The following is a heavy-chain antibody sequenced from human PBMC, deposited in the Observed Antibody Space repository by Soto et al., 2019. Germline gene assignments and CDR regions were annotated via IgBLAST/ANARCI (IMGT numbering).Heavy chain of an antibody. D-gene: IGHD3-10*01. CDR2: IYHSGNT. CDR3: ARVSASVMLRGVIIN. CDR1: GGSISSDNW. J-gene: IGHJ4*02. V-gene: IGHV4-4*02. Sequence: PSETLSLTCAFSGGSISSDNWWSWVRQPPGRGLEWIGEIYHSGNTNYNPSLKSRVTISVDKSKNQLSLKVTSVTAADTGQYYCARVSASVMLRGVIINWGQGTLVTVSS.